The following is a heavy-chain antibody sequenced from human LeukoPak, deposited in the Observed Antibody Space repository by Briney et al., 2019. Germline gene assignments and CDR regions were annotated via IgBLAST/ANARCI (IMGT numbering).Heavy chain of an antibody. Sequence: SETLSLTCTVSGVSISSYYWSWIRQPPGKGLEWIGYIYYSGSTNYNPSLKSRVTISVDTSKNQFSLKLSSVTAADTAVYYCARDQGYDILTGYQYGMDVWGQGTTVTVAS. CDR2: IYYSGST. D-gene: IGHD3-9*01. V-gene: IGHV4-59*01. CDR3: ARDQGYDILTGYQYGMDV. CDR1: GVSISSYY. J-gene: IGHJ6*02.